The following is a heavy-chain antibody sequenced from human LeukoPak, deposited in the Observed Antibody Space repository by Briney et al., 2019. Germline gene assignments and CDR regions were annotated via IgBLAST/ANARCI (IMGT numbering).Heavy chain of an antibody. J-gene: IGHJ4*02. Sequence: PSETRSLTCTVYGGSISSGSYYWCWIRQPAGKGLEWIGRIYTSGSTNYNPSLKSRVTISVDTSKNQFSLKLSSVTAADTAVYYCARRLSRHFDYWGQGTLVTVAS. CDR1: GGSISSGSYY. CDR2: IYTSGST. CDR3: ARRLSRHFDY. D-gene: IGHD2-2*01. V-gene: IGHV4-61*02.